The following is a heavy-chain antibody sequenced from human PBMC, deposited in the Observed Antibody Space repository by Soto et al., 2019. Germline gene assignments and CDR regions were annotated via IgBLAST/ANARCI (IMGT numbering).Heavy chain of an antibody. CDR3: ARTDYGSGSYY. D-gene: IGHD3-10*01. Sequence: PSETLSLTCTVSGGSISSYYWSWIRQPPGKGLEWIGYIYYSGSTNYNPSLKSRVTISVDTSKNQFSLKLSSVTAADTAVYYCARTDYGSGSYYWGQGTLVTVSS. J-gene: IGHJ4*02. CDR1: GGSISSYY. V-gene: IGHV4-59*01. CDR2: IYYSGST.